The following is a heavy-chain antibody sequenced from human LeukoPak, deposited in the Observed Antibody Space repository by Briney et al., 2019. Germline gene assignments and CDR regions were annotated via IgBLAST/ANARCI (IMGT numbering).Heavy chain of an antibody. CDR3: ARVGTGDGYYPNTGGYFDY. J-gene: IGHJ4*02. Sequence: GGSLRLSCAVSGFTLSSYAMQWDRQAQGKVLEYVSAISSNGGSTYYANSVKGRFTISRDNSKNSLYLQMGSLRAEDMAVYYCARVGTGDGYYPNTGGYFDYWGQGTLVTVSS. V-gene: IGHV3-64*01. CDR1: GFTLSSYA. CDR2: ISSNGGST. D-gene: IGHD5-24*01.